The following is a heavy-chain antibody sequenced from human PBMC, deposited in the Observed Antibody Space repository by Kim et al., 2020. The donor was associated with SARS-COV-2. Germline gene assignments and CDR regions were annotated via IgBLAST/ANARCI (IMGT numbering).Heavy chain of an antibody. J-gene: IGHJ4*02. D-gene: IGHD7-27*01. Sequence: GGSLRLSCAASGFTFSSYWMHWVRQAPGKGLVWVSRINSDGSSTRYADSVKGRFTISRDNAKNTLYLQMNSLRAEDTAVYYCASTGGGWAFDYWGQGTLVTVSS. CDR1: GFTFSSYW. CDR3: ASTGGGWAFDY. CDR2: INSDGSST. V-gene: IGHV3-74*01.